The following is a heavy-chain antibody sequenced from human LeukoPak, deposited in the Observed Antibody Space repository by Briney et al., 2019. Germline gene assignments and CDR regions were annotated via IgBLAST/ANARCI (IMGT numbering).Heavy chain of an antibody. D-gene: IGHD3-3*01. CDR3: ARDKEAAVDFWSGYYPL. Sequence: PGGPLTLSCAASGFTFNSYWMGWVRQAQGKGLEGVGNIKRDGSEKYYGDSVKGRFTISRDNAKNSLYLQMNSLRAEDTAVYYCARDKEAAVDFWSGYYPLWGQGTLVTVSS. CDR1: GFTFNSYW. CDR2: IKRDGSEK. J-gene: IGHJ4*02. V-gene: IGHV3-7*01.